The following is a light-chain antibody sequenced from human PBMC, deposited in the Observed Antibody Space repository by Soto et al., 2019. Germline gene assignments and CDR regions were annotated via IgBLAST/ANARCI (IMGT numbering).Light chain of an antibody. CDR3: SSFTSTHTGV. V-gene: IGLV2-14*01. CDR1: SSDVGGYNY. Sequence: QSALTQPASVSGSPGQSITISCTGTSSDVGGYNYVSWYQQYPGKAPKLMIYEVSNRPSGVPNRFSGSKSGNTASLTISGLQAEDEADYYCSSFTSTHTGVFGGGTKLTVL. CDR2: EVS. J-gene: IGLJ3*02.